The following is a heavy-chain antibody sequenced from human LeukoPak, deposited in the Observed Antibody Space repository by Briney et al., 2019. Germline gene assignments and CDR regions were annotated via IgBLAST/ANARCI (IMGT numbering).Heavy chain of an antibody. V-gene: IGHV4-39*01. CDR3: ARRHRVVFHFDY. CDR1: GGSISSSSYY. D-gene: IGHD2-15*01. CDR2: IYYSGST. J-gene: IGHJ4*02. Sequence: SETLSLTCTVSGGSISSSSYYCGWIRQPPGKGLEWIGSIYYSGSTYYNPSLKSRVTISVDTSKNQFSLKLSSVTAADTAVYYCARRHRVVFHFDYWGQGTLVTVSS.